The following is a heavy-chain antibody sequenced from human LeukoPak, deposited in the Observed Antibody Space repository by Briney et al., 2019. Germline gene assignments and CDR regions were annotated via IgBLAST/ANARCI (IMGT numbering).Heavy chain of an antibody. J-gene: IGHJ4*02. Sequence: SETLSLTCAVYGGSFSGYYWSWIRQPPGKGLEWIGYIYYSGSTNYNPSLKSRVTISVDTSKNQFSLKLSSVTAADTAVYYCAREGQKGLDYWGQGTLVTVSS. V-gene: IGHV4-59*01. CDR1: GGSFSGYY. CDR3: AREGQKGLDY. CDR2: IYYSGST.